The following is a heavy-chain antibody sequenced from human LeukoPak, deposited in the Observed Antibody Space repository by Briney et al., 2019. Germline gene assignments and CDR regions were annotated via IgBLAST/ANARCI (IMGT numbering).Heavy chain of an antibody. Sequence: VASVKVSCKASGYTFTGYYIHWVRQAPGQGLEWMGRINPNSGGTNYAQKFQGRVTMTRDTSISTAHMELSRLRSDDPAVYSRVRVRTPYGLDPEFDYWGQGTLVTVSS. V-gene: IGHV1-2*06. D-gene: IGHD3-10*01. CDR2: INPNSGGT. CDR3: VRVRTPYGLDPEFDY. J-gene: IGHJ4*02. CDR1: GYTFTGYY.